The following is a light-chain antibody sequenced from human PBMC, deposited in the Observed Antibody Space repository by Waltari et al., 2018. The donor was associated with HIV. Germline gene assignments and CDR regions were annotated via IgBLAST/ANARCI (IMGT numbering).Light chain of an antibody. CDR2: EVT. CDR3: SSYGGNNNLI. Sequence: QSALTQPPSASGSPGQSVTISCTGTSSDVGGYNSVSWYQQHPGKAPKLMIYEVTKRPSGVPDRFSGSKSGNTASLIVSGLQAEDEGDYYCSSYGGNNNLIFGGGTRLTVL. CDR1: SSDVGGYNS. J-gene: IGLJ2*01. V-gene: IGLV2-8*01.